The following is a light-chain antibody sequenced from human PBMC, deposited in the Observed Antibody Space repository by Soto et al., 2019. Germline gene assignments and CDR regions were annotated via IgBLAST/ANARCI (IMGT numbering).Light chain of an antibody. CDR2: GSS. V-gene: IGKV3-20*01. CDR3: QQYGSSPPT. J-gene: IGKJ1*01. Sequence: EIVLTQSPGTLSLSPGERATLSCKASQSIVSNYLAWYQRRPGQAPRLLIYGSSSRATDIPARFSGSGSGTDFTLTITRLESEDVAVYYRQQYGSSPPTFGQGTKVEFK. CDR1: QSIVSNY.